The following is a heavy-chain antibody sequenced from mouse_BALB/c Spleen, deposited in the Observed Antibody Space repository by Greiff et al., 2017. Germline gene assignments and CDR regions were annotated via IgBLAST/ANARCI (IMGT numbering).Heavy chain of an antibody. Sequence: DVHLVESGGGLVQPGGSLKLSCAASGFTFSSYTMSWVRQTPEKRLEWVAYISNGGGSTYYPDTVKGRFTISRDNAKNTLYLQMSSLKSEDTAMYYCASLLWYAMDYWGQGTSVTVSS. CDR1: GFTFSSYT. D-gene: IGHD2-10*01. V-gene: IGHV5-12-2*01. J-gene: IGHJ4*01. CDR3: ASLLWYAMDY. CDR2: ISNGGGST.